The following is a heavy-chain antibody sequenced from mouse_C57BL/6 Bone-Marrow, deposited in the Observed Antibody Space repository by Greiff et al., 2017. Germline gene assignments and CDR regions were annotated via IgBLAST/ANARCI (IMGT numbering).Heavy chain of an antibody. D-gene: IGHD1-1*01. V-gene: IGHV2-6-1*01. CDR3: ARHYYGSNYYAMDY. CDR2: IWSDGST. CDR1: GFSLTSYG. Sequence: VKLVESGPGLVAPSQSLSITCTVSGFSLTSYGVHWVRQPPGKGLEWLVVIWSDGSTTYNSALKSRLSISKDNSKSQVFLKMNSLQTDDTAMYYCARHYYGSNYYAMDYWGQGTSVTVSS. J-gene: IGHJ4*01.